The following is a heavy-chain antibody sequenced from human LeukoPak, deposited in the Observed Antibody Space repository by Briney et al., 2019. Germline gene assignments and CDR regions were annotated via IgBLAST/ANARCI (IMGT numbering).Heavy chain of an antibody. Sequence: PGGSVSLLCAVSGFTFSSHAVSWVRHAPGRGLEWVSYISGSGGSTYYADSVKGRFTISRDNSKNTLYLQMNSLRAEDTAVYYCAKGYYGSGSYYNPDYDAFDIWGQGTMVTVSS. CDR1: GFTFSSHA. CDR3: AKGYYGSGSYYNPDYDAFDI. CDR2: ISGSGGST. J-gene: IGHJ3*02. V-gene: IGHV3-23*01. D-gene: IGHD3-10*01.